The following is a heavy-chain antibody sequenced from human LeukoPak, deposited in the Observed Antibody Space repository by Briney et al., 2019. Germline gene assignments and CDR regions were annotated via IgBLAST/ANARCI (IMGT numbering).Heavy chain of an antibody. Sequence: GGSLRLSCVDSGFTFSTSWMAWVRQAPGKGLEWVANIKADGSAKNYVGSVRGRFTVSRDNAKKSVHLEMNSLRAEDTAVYYCARDRAYNRFDYWGQGTLVTVSS. D-gene: IGHD5-24*01. V-gene: IGHV3-7*01. CDR2: IKADGSAK. CDR3: ARDRAYNRFDY. J-gene: IGHJ4*02. CDR1: GFTFSTSW.